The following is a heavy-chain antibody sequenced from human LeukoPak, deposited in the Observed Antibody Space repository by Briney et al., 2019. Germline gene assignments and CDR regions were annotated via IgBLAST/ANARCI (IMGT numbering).Heavy chain of an antibody. CDR1: GYTFTGYY. CDR2: INPNSGGT. J-gene: IGHJ6*03. CDR3: ARDVRYYYDSSGYSNNYYYYYMDV. D-gene: IGHD3-22*01. V-gene: IGHV1-2*02. Sequence: ASVKVSCKASGYTFTGYYMHWVRQAPGQGLEWMGWINPNSGGTNYAQKFQGRVTMTRDTSISTAYMELSRLRSDDTAVYYCARDVRYYYDSSGYSNNYYYYYMDVWGKGTTVTVSS.